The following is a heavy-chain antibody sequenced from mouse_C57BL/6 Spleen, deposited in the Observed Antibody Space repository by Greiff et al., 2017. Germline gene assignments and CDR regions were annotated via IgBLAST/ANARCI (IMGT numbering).Heavy chain of an antibody. Sequence: VQLQQSGAELARPGASVKLSCTASGYTFTSYGISWVKQRTGQGLEWIGEIYPRSGNTYYNEKFKGKATLTADKSSSTVYMELRSLTAEDSAVYFCARDYGSRTGFDYWGQGTTLTVSS. V-gene: IGHV1-81*01. CDR1: GYTFTSYG. CDR3: ARDYGSRTGFDY. J-gene: IGHJ2*01. D-gene: IGHD1-1*01. CDR2: IYPRSGNT.